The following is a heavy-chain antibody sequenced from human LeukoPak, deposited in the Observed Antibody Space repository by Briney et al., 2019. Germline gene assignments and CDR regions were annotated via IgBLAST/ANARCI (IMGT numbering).Heavy chain of an antibody. CDR2: VNDNGAAT. CDR1: GFTISNYA. Sequence: GGSLRLSCAASGFTISNYAMSWVRQAPGKGLKWVATVNDNGAATYYADSVKGRFTISRDNSYNTVSLQMNGLRDEDTGVYYCAKGLKTGVGPYMGYHYYMDVWGKGATVTVSS. V-gene: IGHV3-23*01. J-gene: IGHJ6*03. CDR3: AKGLKTGVGPYMGYHYYMDV. D-gene: IGHD3-16*01.